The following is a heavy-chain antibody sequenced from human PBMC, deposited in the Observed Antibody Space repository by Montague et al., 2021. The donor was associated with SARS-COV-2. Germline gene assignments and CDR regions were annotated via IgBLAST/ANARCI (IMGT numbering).Heavy chain of an antibody. CDR1: GGSFSGHY. CDR2: INHSGST. V-gene: IGHV4-34*01. CDR3: ARGARQGYGFRLGSFDS. D-gene: IGHD3-10*01. J-gene: IGHJ4*02. Sequence: SETLSLTCAVYGGSFSGHYWNWIRQPPGKGLEWSGEINHSGSTNNNPSLKRRVTMSVDTSKNKFSLKLSSVTAADKAVYYCARGARQGYGFRLGSFDSWGQGTLVTVSS.